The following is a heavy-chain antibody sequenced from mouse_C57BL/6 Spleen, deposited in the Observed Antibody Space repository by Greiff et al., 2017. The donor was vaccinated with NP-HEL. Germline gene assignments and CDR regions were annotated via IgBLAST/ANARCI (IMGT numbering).Heavy chain of an antibody. Sequence: VKLMEPGAELVKPGASVKISCKASGYAFSSYWMNWVKQRPGQGLEWIGQIYPGDGDTNYNGKFKGKATLTADKSSSTAYMQLSSLTSEDSAVYFCAREDYYGSSYSWFAYWGQVTLVTVSA. J-gene: IGHJ3*01. D-gene: IGHD1-1*01. V-gene: IGHV1-80*01. CDR1: GYAFSSYW. CDR3: AREDYYGSSYSWFAY. CDR2: IYPGDGDT.